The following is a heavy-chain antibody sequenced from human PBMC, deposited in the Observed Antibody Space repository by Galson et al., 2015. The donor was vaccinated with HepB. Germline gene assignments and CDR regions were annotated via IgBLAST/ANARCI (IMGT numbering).Heavy chain of an antibody. V-gene: IGHV7-4-1*02. J-gene: IGHJ2*01. D-gene: IGHD5-12*01. Sequence: QSGAEVKKPGESLRISCKASGYTFTSYAMNWVRQAPGQGLEWMGWINTNTGNPTYAQGFTGRFVFSLDTSVSTAYLQISSLKAEDTAVYYCARGGYSGYDPWYFELWGRGTLVTVSS. CDR3: ARGGYSGYDPWYFEL. CDR2: INTNTGNP. CDR1: GYTFTSYA.